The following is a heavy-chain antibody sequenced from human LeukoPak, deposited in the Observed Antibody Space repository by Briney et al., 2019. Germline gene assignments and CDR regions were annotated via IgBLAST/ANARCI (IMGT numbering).Heavy chain of an antibody. CDR1: GYSFTSYW. D-gene: IGHD6-19*01. V-gene: IGHV5-51*04. Sequence: GESLKISCKGSGYSFTSYWIGWVRQMPGKGPEWMGIIYPGDSDTRYSPSFQGQVTISADKPVSTAYLQWSSLKASDTAIYYCARVRRSSGWFGDYWGQGTLVTVSS. CDR2: IYPGDSDT. CDR3: ARVRRSSGWFGDY. J-gene: IGHJ4*02.